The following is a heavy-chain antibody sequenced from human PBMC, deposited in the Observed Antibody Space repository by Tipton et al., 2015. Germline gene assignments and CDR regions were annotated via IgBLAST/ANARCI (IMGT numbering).Heavy chain of an antibody. J-gene: IGHJ6*02. Sequence: TLSLTCALSGYSISSGYYWGWIRQPPGKGLEWIGYIYYSGSTNYNPSLKSRVTISVDTSKNQFSLKLSSVTAADTAVYYCARGHYVSRMDVWGQGTTVTVSS. CDR2: IYYSGST. V-gene: IGHV4-61*01. CDR1: GYSISSGYY. CDR3: ARGHYVSRMDV. D-gene: IGHD3-10*01.